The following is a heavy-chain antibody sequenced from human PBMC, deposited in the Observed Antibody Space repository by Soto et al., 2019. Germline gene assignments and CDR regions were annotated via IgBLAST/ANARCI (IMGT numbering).Heavy chain of an antibody. CDR1: GFTFSSYG. D-gene: IGHD6-19*01. CDR2: IWYDGSNK. V-gene: IGHV3-33*01. Sequence: GGSLRLSCAASGFTFSSYGMHWVRQAPGKGLEWVAVIWYDGSNKYYADSVKGRFTISRDNSKNTLYLQMNSLRAEDTAVYYCARSTVAGTTDYYGMDVWGQGTTVTVSS. J-gene: IGHJ6*02. CDR3: ARSTVAGTTDYYGMDV.